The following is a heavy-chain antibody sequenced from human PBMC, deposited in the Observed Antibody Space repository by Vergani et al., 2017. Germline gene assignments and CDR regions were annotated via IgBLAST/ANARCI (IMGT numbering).Heavy chain of an antibody. V-gene: IGHV1-8*03. J-gene: IGHJ4*02. CDR1: GYTFISYD. CDR2: MNPNSGNT. D-gene: IGHD4-17*01. CDR3: ARATVTTAVSDY. Sequence: QVQLVQSGAEVKKPGASVKVSCKASGYTFISYDINGVRQATGQGLEWMGWMNPNSGNTGYAQKFQGRVTLTRNTSITTAYMELSSLRSEDTAVYYCARATVTTAVSDYWGQGTLVTVSS.